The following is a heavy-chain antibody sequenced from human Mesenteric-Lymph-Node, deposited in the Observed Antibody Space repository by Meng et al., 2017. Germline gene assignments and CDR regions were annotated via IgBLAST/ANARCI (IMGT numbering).Heavy chain of an antibody. CDR2: IIPIFGTA. CDR3: ARPDYYDSSGRNYYFDY. V-gene: IGHV1-18*01. CDR1: GYTFTSYG. D-gene: IGHD3-22*01. J-gene: IGHJ4*02. Sequence: ASVKVSCKASGYTFTSYGINWVRQAPGQGLEWMGGIIPIFGTANYAQKLQGRVTMTTDTSTSTAYMELRSLRSDDTAVYYCARPDYYDSSGRNYYFDYWGQGTLVTVSS.